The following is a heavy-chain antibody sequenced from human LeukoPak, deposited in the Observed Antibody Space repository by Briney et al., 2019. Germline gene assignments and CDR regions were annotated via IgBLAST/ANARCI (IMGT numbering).Heavy chain of an antibody. CDR2: INTNTGNP. Sequence: GASVKVSFKASGYTFTSYAMNWVRQAPGQGLEWMGWINTNTGNPTYAQGFTGRFVFSLDTSVSTTYLQISSLKAEDTAVYYCARGAITVYQLLDYWGQGTLVTVSS. CDR3: ARGAITVYQLLDY. CDR1: GYTFTSYA. D-gene: IGHD2-2*01. J-gene: IGHJ4*02. V-gene: IGHV7-4-1*02.